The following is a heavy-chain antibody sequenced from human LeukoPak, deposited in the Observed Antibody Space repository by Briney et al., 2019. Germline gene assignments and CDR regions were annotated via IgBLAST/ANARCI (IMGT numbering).Heavy chain of an antibody. CDR3: ARSQLGVAIFDY. V-gene: IGHV3-30*04. CDR2: ISYDGSNK. J-gene: IGHJ4*02. D-gene: IGHD3-3*01. Sequence: GGSLRLSCAASGFTFSSYAMHWVRQAPGKGLEWGAVISYDGSNKYYADSVKGRFTISRDNSKNTLYLQMNSLRAEDTAVYYCARSQLGVAIFDYWGQGTLVTVSS. CDR1: GFTFSSYA.